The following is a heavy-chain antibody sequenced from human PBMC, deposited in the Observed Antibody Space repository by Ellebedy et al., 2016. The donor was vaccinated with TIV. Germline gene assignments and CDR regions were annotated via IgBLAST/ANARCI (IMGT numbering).Heavy chain of an antibody. Sequence: ASVKVSXXASGYTFTTYDINWVRQATGQGLEWMGWMNPNSGNTGYAQKFQGRVTMTRNTSISTAYMELSSLRSEDTAVYYCARWATAMVTDPTDAFDIWGQGTMVTVSS. J-gene: IGHJ3*02. CDR2: MNPNSGNT. D-gene: IGHD5-18*01. CDR1: GYTFTTYD. CDR3: ARWATAMVTDPTDAFDI. V-gene: IGHV1-8*01.